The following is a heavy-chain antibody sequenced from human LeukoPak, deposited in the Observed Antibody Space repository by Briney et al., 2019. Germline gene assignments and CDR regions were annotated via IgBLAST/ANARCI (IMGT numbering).Heavy chain of an antibody. J-gene: IGHJ4*02. V-gene: IGHV3-7*03. CDR1: GFTFDDYA. CDR2: IKQDGSDK. Sequence: GGSLRLSCAASGFTFDDYAMHWVRQAPGKGLEWVANIKQDGSDKYYVDSVKGRFTISRDNAKNSLYLQMNSLRAEDTAVYYCARDPSIAVAGTTFDYWGQGTLVTVSS. D-gene: IGHD6-19*01. CDR3: ARDPSIAVAGTTFDY.